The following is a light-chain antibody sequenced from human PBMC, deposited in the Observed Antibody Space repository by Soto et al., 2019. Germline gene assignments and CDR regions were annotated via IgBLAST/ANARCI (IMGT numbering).Light chain of an antibody. CDR2: GAS. V-gene: IGKV1-12*01. J-gene: IGKJ3*01. CDR3: QQANTFLEIT. CDR1: QGISTW. Sequence: DIQMTQSPSSVSASIGDRVTLTCRPSQGISTWLAWYQQKPGKAPKLLIYGASSLQSGVPSRFSGSASGTDFTLTISSLQPEDFATYYCQQANTFLEITFGPGTKVDIK.